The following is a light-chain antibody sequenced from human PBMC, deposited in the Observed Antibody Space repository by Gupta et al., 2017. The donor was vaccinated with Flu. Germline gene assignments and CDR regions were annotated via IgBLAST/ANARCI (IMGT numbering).Light chain of an antibody. CDR3: AAWDDSLNGWV. V-gene: IGLV1-44*01. CDR2: NNN. CDR1: SSNIGSNS. Sequence: RVTSSCSGSSSNIGSNSVNWYQQLPGTAPKLLIYNNNQRPSGVPDRFSGSKSGTSASLAISGLQSEDEADYYCAAWDDSLNGWVFGGGTKLTVL. J-gene: IGLJ3*02.